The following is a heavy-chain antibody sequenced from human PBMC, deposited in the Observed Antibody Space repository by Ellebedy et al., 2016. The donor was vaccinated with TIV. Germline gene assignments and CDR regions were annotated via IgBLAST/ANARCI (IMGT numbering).Heavy chain of an antibody. Sequence: GGSLRLXXAASGFTFSNAWMSWVRQAPGKGLEWVGRIKSKTDGGTTDYAAPVKGRFTISRDDSKNTLYLQMNSLKTEDTAVYYCTTTTQDYYDSSGYRLIDPWGQGTLVTVSS. CDR3: TTTTQDYYDSSGYRLIDP. CDR1: GFTFSNAW. D-gene: IGHD3-22*01. J-gene: IGHJ5*02. CDR2: IKSKTDGGTT. V-gene: IGHV3-15*01.